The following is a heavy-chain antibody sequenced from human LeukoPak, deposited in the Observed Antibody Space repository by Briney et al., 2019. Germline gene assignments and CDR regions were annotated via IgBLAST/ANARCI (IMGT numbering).Heavy chain of an antibody. CDR3: ARVNDYGDAYGMDV. V-gene: IGHV3-66*01. CDR1: GFTVSGND. J-gene: IGHJ6*02. D-gene: IGHD4-17*01. Sequence: GGSLRLSCAASGFTVSGNDMSWVRQAPGKGLEWVSVIHSAGNTYYADSVKGRFTISRDNSKNTLYLQMHSLRADDTAVYYCARVNDYGDAYGMDVWGQGTTVTVSS. CDR2: IHSAGNT.